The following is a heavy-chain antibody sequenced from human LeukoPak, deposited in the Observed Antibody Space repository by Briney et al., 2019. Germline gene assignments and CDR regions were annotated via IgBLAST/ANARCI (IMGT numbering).Heavy chain of an antibody. CDR2: ISSSSYI. Sequence: GGSLRLSCAASGFTFSSYSMNWVRQAPGKGLEWVSSISSSSYIYYADSVKGRFTISRDNAKNSLYLQMNSLRAEDTAVYYCARGGLNAVTFFDYWGQGTLVTVSS. D-gene: IGHD6-19*01. J-gene: IGHJ4*02. CDR1: GFTFSSYS. CDR3: ARGGLNAVTFFDY. V-gene: IGHV3-21*01.